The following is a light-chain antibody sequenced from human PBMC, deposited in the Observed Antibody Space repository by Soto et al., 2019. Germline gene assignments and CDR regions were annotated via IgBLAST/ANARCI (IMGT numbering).Light chain of an antibody. CDR3: QQRSGWRLT. Sequence: HSPATLSLSHGERATLSCRASQSVSSNLAWYQQKPGQAPRLLIYDASNRATGIPARFSGSGSGTDFSLIISSLEPEDFAVYYCQQRSGWRLTFAGGSKV. CDR2: DAS. J-gene: IGKJ4*01. V-gene: IGKV3-11*01. CDR1: QSVSSN.